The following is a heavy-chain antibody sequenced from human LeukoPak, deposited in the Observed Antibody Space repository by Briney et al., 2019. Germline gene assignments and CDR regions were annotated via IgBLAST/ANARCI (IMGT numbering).Heavy chain of an antibody. J-gene: IGHJ6*02. CDR2: ISSSDTTI. Sequence: GRSLRLSCAAPGITFSSFGMHWLRQAPGRGLEWVSNISSSDTTIHYADSVKGRFTISRDNARNSLYLQMNSLRAEDTAVYYCARSRRDNYYYYYGMDVWGQGTTVTVSS. CDR3: ARSRRDNYYYYYGMDV. CDR1: GITFSSFG. V-gene: IGHV3-48*04. D-gene: IGHD5-24*01.